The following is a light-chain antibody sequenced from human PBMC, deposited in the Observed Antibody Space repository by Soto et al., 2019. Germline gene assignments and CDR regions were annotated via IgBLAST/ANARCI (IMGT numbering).Light chain of an antibody. CDR1: SSNIGSNT. Sequence: QSVLTQPPSASGTPGQRVTISCSGSSSNIGSNTVNWYQQLPGTAPKLLIYSNNQRPSGVPDRFSGSKSGTSASLAISGLQSEDEAVYYCAAWDGSLNGVVFGGGTKLTVL. CDR2: SNN. V-gene: IGLV1-44*01. CDR3: AAWDGSLNGVV. J-gene: IGLJ2*01.